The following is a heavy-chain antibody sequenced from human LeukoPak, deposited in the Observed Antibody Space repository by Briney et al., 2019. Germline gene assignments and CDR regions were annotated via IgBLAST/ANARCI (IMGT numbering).Heavy chain of an antibody. Sequence: ASVKVSCKASGYTFTGYYIHWVRQAPGQGLEWMGWINPNSGGTKYAQKFQGRVTMTRDTSISTAYMGLSRLRSDDTAVYYCAKGRGVAGTKALTYNWFDPWGQGTQVTVSS. J-gene: IGHJ5*02. CDR3: AKGRGVAGTKALTYNWFDP. D-gene: IGHD6-19*01. V-gene: IGHV1-2*02. CDR2: INPNSGGT. CDR1: GYTFTGYY.